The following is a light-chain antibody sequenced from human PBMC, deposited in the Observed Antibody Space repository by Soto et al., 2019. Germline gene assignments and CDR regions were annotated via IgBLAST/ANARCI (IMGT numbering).Light chain of an antibody. CDR2: GAS. J-gene: IGKJ3*01. CDR3: QQYGGSPFT. CDR1: QSVSSSY. V-gene: IGKV3-20*01. Sequence: EIVLTQSPGTLSLSPGERATLSCRASQSVSSSYLAWYQQKPGQAPRLLIYGASSRATGIPDRFSGSGSGTDFTLTISRLEPEDCAVYYCQQYGGSPFTFGPGTKVDIK.